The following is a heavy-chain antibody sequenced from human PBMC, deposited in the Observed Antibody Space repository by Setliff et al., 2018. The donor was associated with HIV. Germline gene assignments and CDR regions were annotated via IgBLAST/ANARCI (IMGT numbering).Heavy chain of an antibody. J-gene: IGHJ6*03. CDR2: IYYSGST. D-gene: IGHD3-10*01. CDR3: ASLDGSESPYIYYYYMDV. V-gene: IGHV4-39*01. Sequence: SETLSLTCTVSGGSISSNNYFWGWIRQPPEKGLEWIGSIYYSGSTYYNPSLKSRVTISIDTSRNQFSLKLTSVTAADTAMYYCASLDGSESPYIYYYYMDVWGEGTAVTVSS. CDR1: GGSISSNNYF.